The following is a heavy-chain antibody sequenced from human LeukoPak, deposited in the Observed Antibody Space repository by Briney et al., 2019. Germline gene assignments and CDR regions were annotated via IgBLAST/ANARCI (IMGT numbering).Heavy chain of an antibody. D-gene: IGHD2-21*02. J-gene: IGHJ3*02. CDR1: GGSISSYY. Sequence: SETQSLTCTVSGGSISSYYWSWIRQPPGKGLEWIGYIYYSGSTNYNPSLKSRVTISVDTSKNQFSLKLSSVTAADTAVYYCARHTVVTAIEDAFDIWGQGTMVTVSS. V-gene: IGHV4-59*08. CDR2: IYYSGST. CDR3: ARHTVVTAIEDAFDI.